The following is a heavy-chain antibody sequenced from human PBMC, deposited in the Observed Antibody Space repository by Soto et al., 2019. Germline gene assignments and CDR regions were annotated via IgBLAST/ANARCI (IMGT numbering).Heavy chain of an antibody. CDR1: GDSFTSYG. CDR3: ARHDSSGYYYYFDY. Sequence: ASVKVSCEACGDSFTSYGISWVRQAPGQGLEWMGWISAYNGNTNYAQKLQGRVTMTTDTSTSTAYMEPRSLRSDDTAVYYCARHDSSGYYYYFDYWGQGTLVTVSS. D-gene: IGHD3-22*01. J-gene: IGHJ4*02. CDR2: ISAYNGNT. V-gene: IGHV1-18*01.